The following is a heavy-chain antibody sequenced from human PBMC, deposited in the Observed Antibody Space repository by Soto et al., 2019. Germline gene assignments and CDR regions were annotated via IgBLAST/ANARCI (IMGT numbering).Heavy chain of an antibody. D-gene: IGHD4-17*01. CDR2: IWYDGSNK. CDR1: GFTFSSYG. Sequence: PGGSLRLSCAASGFTFSSYGMHWVRQAPGKGLEWVAVIWYDGSNKYYADSVKGRFTISRDNSKNTLYLQMNSLSAEDTAVYYYARIYGDYYYGMDVWGQGTKVTVSS. V-gene: IGHV3-33*01. J-gene: IGHJ6*02. CDR3: ARIYGDYYYGMDV.